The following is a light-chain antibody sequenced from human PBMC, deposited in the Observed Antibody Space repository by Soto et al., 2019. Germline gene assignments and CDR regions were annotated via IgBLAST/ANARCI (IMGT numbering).Light chain of an antibody. CDR2: EVT. CDR1: TSDVAGSNY. J-gene: IGLJ1*01. V-gene: IGLV2-8*01. CDR3: SSYASTNNIV. Sequence: QSVLTQPPSASGSPGQSVTISCTGTTSDVAGSNYVSWYQLHPGKAPKLMIYEVTKRPSGVPVRFSGSKSANTASLTVSGLQAEDEADYYCSSYASTNNIVFGTGTKVTVL.